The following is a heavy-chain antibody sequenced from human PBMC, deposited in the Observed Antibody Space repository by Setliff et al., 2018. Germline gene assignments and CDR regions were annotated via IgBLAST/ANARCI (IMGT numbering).Heavy chain of an antibody. CDR1: AFTFSRYS. D-gene: IGHD4-17*01. CDR3: VRTLFLQYYGGRSGGYFDY. V-gene: IGHV3-21*01. J-gene: IGHJ4*02. CDR2: ISSSGSSI. Sequence: PGGSLRLSCVASAFTFSRYSMNWVRQAPGKGLEWVSSISSSGSSIYYADSVKGRFTISRDNAKNSLYLQMDSLRAEDTAVYYCVRTLFLQYYGGRSGGYFDYWGQGSLVTVSS.